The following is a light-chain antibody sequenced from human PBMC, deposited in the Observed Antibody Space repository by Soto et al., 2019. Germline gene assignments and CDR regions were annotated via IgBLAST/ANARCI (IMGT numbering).Light chain of an antibody. Sequence: QSALTQPASVSGSPGQSITISCTGTSSDIGAYNYVSWYQQHPGKAPKLMIYEVTNRPSGISNRFSGSRSGNTASLSISGLQSEDEADYDCSSYSIAIAFVFGTGTKVTVL. J-gene: IGLJ1*01. CDR1: SSDIGAYNY. V-gene: IGLV2-14*01. CDR2: EVT. CDR3: SSYSIAIAFV.